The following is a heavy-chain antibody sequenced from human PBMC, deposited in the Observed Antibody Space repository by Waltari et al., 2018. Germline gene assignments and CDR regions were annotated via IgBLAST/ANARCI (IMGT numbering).Heavy chain of an antibody. CDR2: IYQRGST. D-gene: IGHD3-10*01. V-gene: IGHV4-31*03. CDR3: ARATNYYGSGSYVNWFDP. CDR1: GGSISSGGYY. Sequence: QVQLQESGPGLVKPSQTLSLTCTVSGGSISSGGYYWSWIRQHPGKGLEWIGYIYQRGSTYYNPSLKSRVTISVDRSKNQFSLKLSSVTAADTAVYYCARATNYYGSGSYVNWFDPWGQGTLVTVSS. J-gene: IGHJ5*02.